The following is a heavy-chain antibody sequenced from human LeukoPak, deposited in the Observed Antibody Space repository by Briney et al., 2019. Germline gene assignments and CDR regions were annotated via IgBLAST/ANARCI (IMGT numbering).Heavy chain of an antibody. CDR2: ISYDGSNK. V-gene: IGHV3-30*18. Sequence: PGGSLRLSCAASGFTFSSYGMHWVRQAPGKGLEWVAVISYDGSNKYYADSVKGRLTISRDNSKNTLYLQMNSLRAEDTAVYYCAKDVIAAAGTEDYWGQGTLVTVSS. J-gene: IGHJ4*02. D-gene: IGHD6-13*01. CDR1: GFTFSSYG. CDR3: AKDVIAAAGTEDY.